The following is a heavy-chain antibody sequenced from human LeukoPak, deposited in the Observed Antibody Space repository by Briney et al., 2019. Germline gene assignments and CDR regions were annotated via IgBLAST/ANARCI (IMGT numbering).Heavy chain of an antibody. V-gene: IGHV3-48*04. Sequence: GGSLRLSCAASGFTFSSYSMNWVRQAPGKGLEWVSYISSSSTIYYADSVKGRFTISRDNAKNPLYLQMNSLRAEDTAVYYCARAPTVTTAYFDYWGQGTLVTVSS. CDR1: GFTFSSYS. D-gene: IGHD4-17*01. J-gene: IGHJ4*02. CDR3: ARAPTVTTAYFDY. CDR2: ISSSSTI.